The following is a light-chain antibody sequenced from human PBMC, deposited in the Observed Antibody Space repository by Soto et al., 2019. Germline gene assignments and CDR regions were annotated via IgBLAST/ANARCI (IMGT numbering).Light chain of an antibody. CDR2: EVS. CDR3: SSYTSSTTLYV. J-gene: IGLJ1*01. Sequence: QSALTQPASVSGSPGQSITISCTGTSSDVGRYNYVSWYQQRPGKAPQLMIYEVSNRPSGVSHRFSGSKSDNTASLTISGLQAEDEGDYYCSSYTSSTTLYVFGSGTKLTVL. V-gene: IGLV2-14*01. CDR1: SSDVGRYNY.